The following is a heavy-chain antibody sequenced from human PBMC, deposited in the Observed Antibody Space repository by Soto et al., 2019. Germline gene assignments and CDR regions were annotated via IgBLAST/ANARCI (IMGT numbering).Heavy chain of an antibody. D-gene: IGHD1-26*01. CDR3: ARSHVVGATPDSFDY. V-gene: IGHV3-48*02. CDR2: ISSSSSTI. Sequence: PGGSLRLSCAASGFTFSSYSMNWVRQAPGKGLEWVSYISSSSSTIYYADSVKGRFTISRDNAKNSLYLQMNSLRDEDTAVYYCARSHVVGATPDSFDYWGQGTLVTVSS. CDR1: GFTFSSYS. J-gene: IGHJ4*02.